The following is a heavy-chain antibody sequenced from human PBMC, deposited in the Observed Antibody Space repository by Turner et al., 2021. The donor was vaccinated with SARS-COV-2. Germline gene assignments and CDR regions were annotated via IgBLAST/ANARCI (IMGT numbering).Heavy chain of an antibody. Sequence: EVQLVESGGGLIQPGGALRLSCAASGFTVSSNYMSWVRQAPGKGLEWVSVIYSGGSTYYADSVKGRFTISRDNSKNTLYLQMNSLRAEDTAVYYCGRDPMRGWYYFDYWGQGTLVTVSS. CDR1: GFTVSSNY. CDR3: GRDPMRGWYYFDY. CDR2: IYSGGST. D-gene: IGHD6-19*01. V-gene: IGHV3-53*01. J-gene: IGHJ4*02.